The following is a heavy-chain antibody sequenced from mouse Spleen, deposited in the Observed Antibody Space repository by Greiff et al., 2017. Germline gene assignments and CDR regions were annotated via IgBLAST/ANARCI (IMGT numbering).Heavy chain of an antibody. D-gene: IGHD2-4*01. J-gene: IGHJ4*01. CDR3: ARGIYYDSYYYAMDY. CDR2: FHPYNDDT. Sequence: LVESGAELVKPGASVKMSCKASGYTFTTYPIEWMKQNHGKSLEWIGNFHPYNDDTKYNEKFKGKATLTVEKSSSTVYLELSRLTSDDSAVYYCARGIYYDSYYYAMDYWGQGTSVTVSS. V-gene: IGHV1-47*01. CDR1: GYTFTTYP.